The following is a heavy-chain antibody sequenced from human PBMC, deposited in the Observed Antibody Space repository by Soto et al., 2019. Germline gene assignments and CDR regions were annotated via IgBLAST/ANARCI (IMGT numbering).Heavy chain of an antibody. J-gene: IGHJ3*02. V-gene: IGHV4-30-2*01. Sequence: SETLSLTCAVSGGSISRGGYSWSWIRQPQGKGEEWIGYIYHSGSTYYNPSLKSRVTISVDRSKNQFSRKLSSVTAADTAVYYCARERGHDYGGFDAFDIWGQGTMVTVS. CDR2: IYHSGST. CDR1: GGSISRGGYS. CDR3: ARERGHDYGGFDAFDI. D-gene: IGHD4-17*01.